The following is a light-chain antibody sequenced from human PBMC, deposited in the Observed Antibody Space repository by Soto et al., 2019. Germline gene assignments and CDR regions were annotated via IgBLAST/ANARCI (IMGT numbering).Light chain of an antibody. V-gene: IGKV1-39*01. CDR2: AAS. CDR1: ESINTY. Sequence: DTQMTQSPSSLSASVGDRVTISCRASESINTYLNWYQQKPGQAPNLLIYAASSLQSGVPSRFSGSGSGTHFTLTINNLQPEDFAXYYCQESXTTPLSFGGGTKVEIK. J-gene: IGKJ4*01. CDR3: QESXTTPLS.